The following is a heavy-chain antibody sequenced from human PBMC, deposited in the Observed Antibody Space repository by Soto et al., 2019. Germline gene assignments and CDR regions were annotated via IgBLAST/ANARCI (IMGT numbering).Heavy chain of an antibody. CDR3: ARGGQYQQPYQFDF. V-gene: IGHV3-23*01. J-gene: IGHJ4*02. Sequence: EVKLWESGGGLVLQGGSLRLSCEASGFTFSNFGMSWVRQAPGKGLEWVSGLTGNGGTTYYADSVKGRFTISRDNSKNTLSLQMNSLRVDDTAVYYCARGGQYQQPYQFDFWGQGTLVTVSS. D-gene: IGHD2-2*01. CDR1: GFTFSNFG. CDR2: LTGNGGTT.